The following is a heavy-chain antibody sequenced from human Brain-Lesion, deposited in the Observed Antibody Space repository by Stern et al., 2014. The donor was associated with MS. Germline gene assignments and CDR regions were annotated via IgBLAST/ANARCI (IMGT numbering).Heavy chain of an antibody. J-gene: IGHJ4*02. V-gene: IGHV3-49*03. CDR3: TRDRLDYGYSYFDY. Sequence: VQLVQSGGGLIEPGRSLRLSCTASRFSFGAYAINWIRQAPGKGLEWVGFISSKVYGGAAEYAASVKGRFTISRDDSKSIAYLQVNGLKTEDTAVYYCTRDRLDYGYSYFDYWGQGTLVTVSS. CDR2: ISSKVYGGAA. CDR1: RFSFGAYA. D-gene: IGHD4-17*01.